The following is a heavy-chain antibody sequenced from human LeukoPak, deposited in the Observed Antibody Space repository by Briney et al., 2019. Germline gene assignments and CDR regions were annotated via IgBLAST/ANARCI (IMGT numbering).Heavy chain of an antibody. V-gene: IGHV4-34*01. J-gene: IGHJ6*02. CDR2: INHSAST. Sequence: PSETLSLTCAVYGGSFSGYYWSWIRQPPGKGLEWIGEINHSASTNYNPSLKSRVTISVDTSKNQFSLKLSSVTAADTAVYYCARGGYYYDSSGYLRYYYYYGMDVWGQGTTVTVSS. CDR3: ARGGYYYDSSGYLRYYYYYGMDV. D-gene: IGHD3-22*01. CDR1: GGSFSGYY.